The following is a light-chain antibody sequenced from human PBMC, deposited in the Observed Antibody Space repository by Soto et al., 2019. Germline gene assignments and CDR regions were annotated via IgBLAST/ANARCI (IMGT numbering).Light chain of an antibody. CDR1: QSLQHSNGYNY. V-gene: IGKV2-28*01. Sequence: DIVMTQSPLSLPVTPGEPASISCRSSQSLQHSNGYNYLDWYLQKPGQSPQLLISLASNRASGVPDRFSGSGSGTDFTLNISRVEAEDVGVYYCMQGVQIPPITFGQGTRLEIK. CDR3: MQGVQIPPIT. CDR2: LAS. J-gene: IGKJ5*01.